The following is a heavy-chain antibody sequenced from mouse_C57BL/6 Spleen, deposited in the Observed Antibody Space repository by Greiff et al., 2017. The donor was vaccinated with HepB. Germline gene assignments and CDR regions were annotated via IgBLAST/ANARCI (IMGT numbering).Heavy chain of an antibody. V-gene: IGHV1-26*01. CDR2: INPNNGGT. J-gene: IGHJ1*03. Sequence: VQLKQSGPELVTPGASVKISCKASGYTFTDYYLNWVKQSHGKSLEWIGDINPNNGGTSYNQKFKGKATLTVDKSSSTAYMELRSLTSEDSAVYYCARTESALRRYFDVWGTGTTVTVSS. CDR3: ARTESALRRYFDV. D-gene: IGHD1-1*01. CDR1: GYTFTDYY.